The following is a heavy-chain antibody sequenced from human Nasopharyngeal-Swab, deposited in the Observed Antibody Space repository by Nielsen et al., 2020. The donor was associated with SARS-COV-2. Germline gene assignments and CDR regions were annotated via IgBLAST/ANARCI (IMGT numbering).Heavy chain of an antibody. V-gene: IGHV3-7*01. D-gene: IGHD3-22*01. CDR3: AREGLYYYDSSGYYHDAFDI. CDR2: IQQDGSEK. J-gene: IGHJ3*02. Sequence: GESLKISCEVSGFSVSYNSMSCVRQSPGKGLEWVANIQQDGSEKYYVDSVKGRFTISRDNAKNSLYLQMNSLRAEDTAVYYCAREGLYYYDSSGYYHDAFDIWGQGTMVTVSS. CDR1: GFSVSYNS.